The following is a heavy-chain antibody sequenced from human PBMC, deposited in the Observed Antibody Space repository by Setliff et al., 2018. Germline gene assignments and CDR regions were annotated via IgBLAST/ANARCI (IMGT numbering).Heavy chain of an antibody. J-gene: IGHJ4*02. D-gene: IGHD2-15*01. CDR1: GGSISSSNW. V-gene: IGHV4-4*02. CDR2: IYHSGST. CDR3: ARRHCSGGSCYSLNYFDY. Sequence: SETLSLTCTVSGGSISSSNWWSWVRQPPGKGLEWIGEIYHSGSTYYNPSLKSRVTISVDTSKKQFSLKLSSVTDADTAVYYCARRHCSGGSCYSLNYFDYWGQGTLVTVSS.